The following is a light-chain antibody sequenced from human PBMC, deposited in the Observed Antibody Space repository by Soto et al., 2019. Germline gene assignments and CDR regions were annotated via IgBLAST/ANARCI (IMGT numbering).Light chain of an antibody. CDR1: QSVSSN. V-gene: IGKV3-15*01. J-gene: IGKJ1*01. Sequence: EIVMTQSPATLSVSPGERATFSCRASQSVSSNLAWYQQKPGQAPRLLIYGASIRATGIPARFSGSGSGTEFTLTITRLEPEDFALYYCQQYGHSPRTFGQGTKVEVK. CDR2: GAS. CDR3: QQYGHSPRT.